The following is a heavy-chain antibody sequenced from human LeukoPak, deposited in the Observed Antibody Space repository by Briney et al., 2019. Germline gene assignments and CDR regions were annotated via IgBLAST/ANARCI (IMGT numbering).Heavy chain of an antibody. CDR2: IYSGGST. CDR1: GFTFSSNY. V-gene: IGHV3-53*01. Sequence: GGSLRLSCAASGFTFSSNYMSWVRQAPGKGLEWVSVIYSGGSTYYADSVEGRFTISRDNSKNTLYLQMNSLRAEDTAVYYCAREGRGYSYGQTSYYMDVWGKGTTVTVSS. J-gene: IGHJ6*03. CDR3: AREGRGYSYGQTSYYMDV. D-gene: IGHD5-18*01.